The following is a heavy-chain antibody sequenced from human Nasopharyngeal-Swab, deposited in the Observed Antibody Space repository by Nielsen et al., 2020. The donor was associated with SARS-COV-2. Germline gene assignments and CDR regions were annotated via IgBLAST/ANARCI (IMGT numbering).Heavy chain of an antibody. Sequence: SETLSLTCTVSGGSISSYYWSWIRQPPGKGLEWIGYIYYSGSTNYNPSLKSRVTISVDTSKNQFSLKLSSVTAADTAVYYCARGAAYSSGWYPAFDIRGQGTMVTVSS. J-gene: IGHJ3*02. V-gene: IGHV4-59*13. CDR2: IYYSGST. CDR3: ARGAAYSSGWYPAFDI. D-gene: IGHD6-19*01. CDR1: GGSISSYY.